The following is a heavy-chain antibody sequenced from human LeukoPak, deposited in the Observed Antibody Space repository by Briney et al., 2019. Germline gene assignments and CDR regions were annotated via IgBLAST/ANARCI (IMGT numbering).Heavy chain of an antibody. V-gene: IGHV3-23*01. Sequence: PGGSLRLSCAASGFTFSSYAMSWVRQAPGKGLEWVSAISGSGGSTYYADSVKGRFTISRDNSKITLYLQMNSLRAEDTAVYYCAKDQSGGYDSVPYYWGQGTLVTVSS. J-gene: IGHJ4*02. D-gene: IGHD5-12*01. CDR3: AKDQSGGYDSVPYY. CDR2: ISGSGGST. CDR1: GFTFSSYA.